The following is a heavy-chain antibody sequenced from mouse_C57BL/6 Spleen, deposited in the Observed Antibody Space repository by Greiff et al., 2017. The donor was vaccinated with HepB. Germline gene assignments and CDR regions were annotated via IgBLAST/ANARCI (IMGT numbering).Heavy chain of an antibody. V-gene: IGHV1-53*01. D-gene: IGHD1-1*01. CDR3: ARIGYYGSSYPYAMDY. CDR1: GYTFTSYW. CDR2: INPSNGGT. Sequence: QVQLQQPGTELVKPGASVKLSCKASGYTFTSYWMHWVKQRPGQGLEWIGNINPSNGGTNYNEKFKSKATLTVDKSSRTAYMQLSSLTSEDSAVYYCARIGYYGSSYPYAMDYWGQGTSVTVSS. J-gene: IGHJ4*01.